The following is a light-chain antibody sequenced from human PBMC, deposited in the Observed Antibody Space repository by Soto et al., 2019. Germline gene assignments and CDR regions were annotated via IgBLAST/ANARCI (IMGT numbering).Light chain of an antibody. J-gene: IGLJ1*01. V-gene: IGLV2-14*03. CDR3: SSYTPSTPRKIA. CDR2: DVS. Sequence: QSALTQPASVSGSPGQSITISCTGTSSDVGGYNYVSWYQHHPGKAPKLMIYDVSNRPSGVSNRFSGSKSGNTASLTISGLQPEDEADYYSSSYTPSTPRKIALGPGTKVPV. CDR1: SSDVGGYNY.